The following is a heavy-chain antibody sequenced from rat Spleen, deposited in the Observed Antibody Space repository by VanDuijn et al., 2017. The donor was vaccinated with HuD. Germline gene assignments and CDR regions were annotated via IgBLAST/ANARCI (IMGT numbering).Heavy chain of an antibody. CDR3: TRGLGDY. D-gene: IGHD5-1*01. J-gene: IGHJ2*01. Sequence: QVQLKESGPGLVQPSQTLSLTCIVSGFSLTDNSVHWLRQPPGKGLEWMGGIWGDESTSYNSALKSRLSIRRDTFKSKGLLKVNSLTRYDTAIYICTRGLGDYWGQGVMVTVSS. CDR2: IWGDEST. V-gene: IGHV2-1*01. CDR1: GFSLTDNS.